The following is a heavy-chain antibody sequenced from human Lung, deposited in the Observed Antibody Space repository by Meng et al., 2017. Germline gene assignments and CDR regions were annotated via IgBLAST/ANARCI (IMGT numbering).Heavy chain of an antibody. D-gene: IGHD4-11*01. CDR2: INHSGSA. J-gene: IGHJ4*02. Sequence: QQGGAGLLKPSETLSLACVVSGGSFSDYYWSLIRQPPGKGLEWSGEINHSGSANYNPSLESRATISVGTSQNNLSLKLSSVTAADSAVYYCARGPTTMAHDFDYWGQGTLVTVSS. CDR3: ARGPTTMAHDFDY. CDR1: GGSFSDYY. V-gene: IGHV4-34*01.